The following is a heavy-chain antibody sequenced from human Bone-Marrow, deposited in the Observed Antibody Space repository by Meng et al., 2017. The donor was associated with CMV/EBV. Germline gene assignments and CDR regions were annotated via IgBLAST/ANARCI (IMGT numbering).Heavy chain of an antibody. Sequence: ASVKVSCKASGYTFTSYDISWVRQAPGHGLEWMGWINPNSGGTNYAQKFQGRVTMTRDTSISTAYMELSRLRSDDTAVYYCARVKGYCSSTSCYGSAFDIWGQGTMVTVSS. CDR1: GYTFTSYD. D-gene: IGHD2-2*01. CDR2: INPNSGGT. V-gene: IGHV1-2*02. CDR3: ARVKGYCSSTSCYGSAFDI. J-gene: IGHJ3*02.